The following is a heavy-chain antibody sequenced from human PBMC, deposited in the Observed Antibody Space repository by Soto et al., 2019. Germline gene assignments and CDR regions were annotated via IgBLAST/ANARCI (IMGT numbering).Heavy chain of an antibody. CDR3: ARDGDSSGPQGYYYGMDV. CDR2: IIPIFGTA. J-gene: IGHJ6*02. V-gene: IGHV1-69*13. CDR1: GGTFSSYA. Sequence: ASVKVSCKASGGTFSSYAISWVRQAPGQGLEWMGGIIPIFGTANYAQKFQGRVTITADESTSTAYMELSSLRSEDTAVYDCARDGDSSGPQGYYYGMDVWGQGTTVTVSS. D-gene: IGHD3-22*01.